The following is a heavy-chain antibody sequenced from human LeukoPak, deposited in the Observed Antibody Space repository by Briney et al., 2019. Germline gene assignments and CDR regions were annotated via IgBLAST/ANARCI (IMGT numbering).Heavy chain of an antibody. Sequence: HPGGSLRLSCATAGFTFDDYAMNWIRQAPGKGLEWVSSVSAGGGETFYGDSVKGRFIVSRDNSKNTLYLQMQTLRAEDTATYYCAKDSGTWNDSDYWGQGTLVTVSS. CDR2: VSAGGGET. D-gene: IGHD1-1*01. CDR3: AKDSGTWNDSDY. J-gene: IGHJ4*02. V-gene: IGHV3-23*01. CDR1: GFTFDDYA.